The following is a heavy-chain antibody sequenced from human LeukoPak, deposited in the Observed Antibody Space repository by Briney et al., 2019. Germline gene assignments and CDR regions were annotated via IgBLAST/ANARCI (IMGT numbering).Heavy chain of an antibody. CDR1: GFTFSSYT. Sequence: GGSLRLSCAASGFTFSSYTMNWVRQAPGKGLEWVSSISTSSTFIYYADSLKGRFTISRDNAKNSLYLQMNSLRAEDTAVYYCARDLPYSNIGADYWGQGTLVTVSS. CDR3: ARDLPYSNIGADY. V-gene: IGHV3-21*01. CDR2: ISTSSTFI. D-gene: IGHD4-11*01. J-gene: IGHJ4*02.